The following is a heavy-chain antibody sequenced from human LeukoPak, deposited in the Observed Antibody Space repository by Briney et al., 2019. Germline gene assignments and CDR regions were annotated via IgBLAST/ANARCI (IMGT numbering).Heavy chain of an antibody. CDR2: IYYGGST. J-gene: IGHJ3*02. V-gene: IGHV4-39*07. D-gene: IGHD2-21*01. CDR1: GGSISSSSYY. CDR3: ARDPSLRSPRRDDAFDI. Sequence: PSETLSLTCTVAGGSISSSSYYWGWIRQPPGKGLEWIGSIYYGGSTYYNPSLKSRVTISVDTSKNQFSLKLSFVTAADTAVYYCARDPSLRSPRRDDAFDIWGQGTMVTVSS.